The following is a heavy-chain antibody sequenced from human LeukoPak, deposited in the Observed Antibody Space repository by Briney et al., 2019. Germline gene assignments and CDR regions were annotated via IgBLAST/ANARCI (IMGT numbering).Heavy chain of an antibody. D-gene: IGHD3-10*01. J-gene: IGHJ4*02. CDR1: GGSISSYY. CDR3: ARGGPGEFGELFYYFDY. CDR2: IYYSGST. V-gene: IGHV4-59*01. Sequence: SEAQSLTRTVSGGSISSYYWSWIRQPPGKGLEWIGYIYYSGSTNYNPSLKSRVTISVDTSKNQFSLKLSSVTAADTAVYYCARGGPGEFGELFYYFDYWGQGTLVTVSS.